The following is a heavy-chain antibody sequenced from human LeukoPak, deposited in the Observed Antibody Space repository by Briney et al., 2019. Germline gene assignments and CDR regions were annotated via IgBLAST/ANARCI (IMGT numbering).Heavy chain of an antibody. D-gene: IGHD1-26*01. CDR3: ARRGSMGGSFVGAFDI. V-gene: IGHV4-39*01. CDR2: IYYTGRT. J-gene: IGHJ3*02. Sequence: SETLSLTCTVSGDSFSRNTYSWGWIRQPPGKGLEWIGSIYYTGRTFYNPSLKSRVTISVDTSKDQFSLKLSSVTAADTAVYYCARRGSMGGSFVGAFDIWGQGTMVTVSS. CDR1: GDSFSRNTYS.